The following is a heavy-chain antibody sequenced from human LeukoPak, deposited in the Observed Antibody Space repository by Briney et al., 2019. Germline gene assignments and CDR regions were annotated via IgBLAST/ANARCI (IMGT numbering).Heavy chain of an antibody. Sequence: PSETLSLTCTVSGGSISSGSYYWSWIRQPPGKGLEWIGSIYHSGSTYYNPSLKSRVTISVDTSKNQFSLKLSSVTAADTAVYYCARASGDSVGYYYYMDVWGKGTTVTVSS. CDR1: GGSISSGSYY. D-gene: IGHD3-10*01. CDR3: ARASGDSVGYYYYMDV. V-gene: IGHV4-39*07. J-gene: IGHJ6*03. CDR2: IYHSGST.